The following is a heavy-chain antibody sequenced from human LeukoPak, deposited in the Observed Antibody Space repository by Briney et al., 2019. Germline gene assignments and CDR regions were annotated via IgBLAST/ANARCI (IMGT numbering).Heavy chain of an antibody. D-gene: IGHD6-19*01. V-gene: IGHV6-1*01. J-gene: IGHJ4*02. CDR2: TYYRSKWFN. Sequence: SQTLSLTCAISGDSVSSNSGAWNWIRQSPSRRLESLGRTYYRSKWFNDYAVSMKGRITINPDTSKNQFSLQLNSVTPEDTAVYYCARGVAVAGQIFDFWGQGTLVTVSS. CDR3: ARGVAVAGQIFDF. CDR1: GDSVSSNSGA.